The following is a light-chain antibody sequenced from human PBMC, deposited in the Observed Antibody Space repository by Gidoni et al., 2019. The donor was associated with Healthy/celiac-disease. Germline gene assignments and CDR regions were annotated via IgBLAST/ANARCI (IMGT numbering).Light chain of an antibody. CDR1: NIGSKS. CDR3: QVWDSSSDHPVV. Sequence: SYVLTQPPSVSVAPRKTARITCGGNNIGSKSVHWYQQKPGQAPVLIIYYDSDRPSVIPERFSGSNSGNTATLTISRVEAGDEADYYCQVWDSSSDHPVVFGGGTKLTVL. CDR2: YDS. J-gene: IGLJ2*01. V-gene: IGLV3-21*04.